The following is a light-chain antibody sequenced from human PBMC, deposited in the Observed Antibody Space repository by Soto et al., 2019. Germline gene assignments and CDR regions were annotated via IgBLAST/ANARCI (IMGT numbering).Light chain of an antibody. V-gene: IGKV3-20*01. CDR2: GAS. CDR3: QQYGSSPWT. J-gene: IGKJ1*01. CDR1: QTISNNY. Sequence: EIVLTQSPGTLSLSPGERATLSCRASQTISNNYLAWYQQKPGQAPRLLIYGASSRATGIPDRFSGSGSGTDFILTINRLEPEDFAAYYCQQYGSSPWTFGQGNKVEIK.